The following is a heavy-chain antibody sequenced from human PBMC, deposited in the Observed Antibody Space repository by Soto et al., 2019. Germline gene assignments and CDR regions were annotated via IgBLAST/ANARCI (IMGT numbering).Heavy chain of an antibody. CDR3: ARDVRRSVIGGYYYYGMDV. Sequence: QVQLQESGPGLVKPSQTLSLTCTVSGGSISSGGYYWSWLRQHPGKGLEWIGYIYYSGSTYYNPSLKSRVTIAVDTSKNQFSLKLSSVTAADTDVYYCARDVRRSVIGGYYYYGMDVWGQGTTVTVSS. CDR2: IYYSGST. D-gene: IGHD2-15*01. CDR1: GGSISSGGYY. J-gene: IGHJ6*02. V-gene: IGHV4-31*03.